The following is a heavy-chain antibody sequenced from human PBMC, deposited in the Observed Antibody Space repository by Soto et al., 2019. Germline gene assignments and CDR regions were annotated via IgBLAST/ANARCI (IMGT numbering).Heavy chain of an antibody. V-gene: IGHV4-39*01. CDR3: AGGVGELSPTDDMEV. Sequence: QLQLQESGPGLVKPSETLSLTCTVSGGSISSSSYYWGWIRQPPGKGLEWIGSIYYSGSTYYNPPLKSRVTISGHPAKNQFPLKLSYVTAAHTAVYYCAGGVGELSPTDDMEVWGQGTTVTVFS. CDR2: IYYSGST. J-gene: IGHJ6*02. CDR1: GGSISSSSYY. D-gene: IGHD3-10*01.